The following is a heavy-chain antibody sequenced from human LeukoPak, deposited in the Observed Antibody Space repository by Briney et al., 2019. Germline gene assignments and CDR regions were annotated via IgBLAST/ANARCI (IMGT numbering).Heavy chain of an antibody. Sequence: PSETLSLTCTVSGGSITGYYWSWIRQPPGKGLEWVGYVFYEGGTLYNPFLKSRVTISVDTSKTQFSLKLTSVTAADTAVYYCARGGCSSTSCYKGAFDMWGHGTVVTVSS. V-gene: IGHV4-59*08. CDR1: GGSITGYY. CDR2: VFYEGGT. J-gene: IGHJ3*02. CDR3: ARGGCSSTSCYKGAFDM. D-gene: IGHD2-2*02.